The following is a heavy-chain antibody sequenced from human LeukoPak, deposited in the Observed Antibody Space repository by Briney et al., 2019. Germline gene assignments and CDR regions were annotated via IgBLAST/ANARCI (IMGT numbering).Heavy chain of an antibody. J-gene: IGHJ3*02. Sequence: SETLSLTCIVSGDSVSSGGHYWSWIRQPPGKGLEWIGYLYYSGSTNYKPSLKSRVTISADMSKNQFSLMLSSVTAADTAVYYCARVSSDAFDIWGQGTIVTVSS. CDR1: GDSVSSGGHY. D-gene: IGHD3-10*01. CDR2: LYYSGST. CDR3: ARVSSDAFDI. V-gene: IGHV4-61*08.